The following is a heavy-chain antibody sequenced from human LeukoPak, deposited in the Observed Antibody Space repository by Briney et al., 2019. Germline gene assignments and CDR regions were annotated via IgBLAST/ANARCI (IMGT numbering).Heavy chain of an antibody. J-gene: IGHJ4*02. CDR3: AREAFSSSVDY. Sequence: PSETLSLTCTVSGGSISSSSYYWGWIRQPPGKGLEWIGSIYYSGGTYYYNPSLKSRATISVDTSKNQFSLKLSSVTAADTAVYYCAREAFSSSVDYWGQGTLVTVSS. CDR2: IYYSGGT. V-gene: IGHV4-39*07. CDR1: GGSISSSSYY. D-gene: IGHD6-6*01.